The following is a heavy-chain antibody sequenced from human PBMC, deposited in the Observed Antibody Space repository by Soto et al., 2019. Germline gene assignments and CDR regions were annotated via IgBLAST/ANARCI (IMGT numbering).Heavy chain of an antibody. CDR1: GGSISSSNW. CDR3: ARGRGFGERSEQYYYYYGMDV. J-gene: IGHJ6*02. Sequence: PSETLSLTCAVSGGSISSSNWWSWVRQPPGKGLEWIGEIYHSGSTNYNPSLKSRVTISVDKSKNQFSLKLSSVTAADTAVYYCARGRGFGERSEQYYYYYGMDVWGQGTTVTVSS. D-gene: IGHD3-10*01. V-gene: IGHV4-4*02. CDR2: IYHSGST.